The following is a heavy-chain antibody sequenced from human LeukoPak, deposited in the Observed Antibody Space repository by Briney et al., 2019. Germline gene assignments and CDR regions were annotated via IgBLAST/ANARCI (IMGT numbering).Heavy chain of an antibody. V-gene: IGHV3-7*03. CDR3: AKVRSGSANWALRIFDN. J-gene: IGHJ4*02. CDR1: GFTFSSYA. Sequence: PGGSLRLSCAASGFTFSSYAMHWVRQAPGKGLEWVANIKQDGSEKYYVDSVKDRFTISRDNSNNMLYVQMNSLRAEDTAVYYCAKVRSGSANWALRIFDNWGQGTLVTVSS. CDR2: IKQDGSEK. D-gene: IGHD1-1*01.